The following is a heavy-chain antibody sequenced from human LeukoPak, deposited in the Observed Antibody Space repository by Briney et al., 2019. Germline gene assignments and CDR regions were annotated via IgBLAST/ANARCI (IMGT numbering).Heavy chain of an antibody. CDR1: GFTFSSYE. V-gene: IGHV3-48*03. Sequence: GGSLRLSCAASGFTFSSYEMNWVRQAPGKGLEWVSYISSNGSTIYYADSVKGRFTISRDNAKNSLYLQMNSLRAEDTAVYYCATEGYRDSYWGQGTLVTVSS. CDR3: ATEGYRDSY. J-gene: IGHJ4*02. D-gene: IGHD6-13*01. CDR2: ISSNGSTI.